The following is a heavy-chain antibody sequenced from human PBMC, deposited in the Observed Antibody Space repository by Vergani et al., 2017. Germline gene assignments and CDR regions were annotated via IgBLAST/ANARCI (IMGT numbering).Heavy chain of an antibody. J-gene: IGHJ4*02. CDR1: GFTFSSYS. V-gene: IGHV3-21*01. Sequence: EVQLVESGGGLVKPGGSLRLSCAASGFTFSSYSMNWVRQAPGKGLEWVSSISSSSSYIYYADSVKGPFTISRDNAKNSLYLQMNSLRAEDTAVYYCARAVGYYYDSSGSYWGQGTLVTVSS. D-gene: IGHD3-22*01. CDR2: ISSSSSYI. CDR3: ARAVGYYYDSSGSY.